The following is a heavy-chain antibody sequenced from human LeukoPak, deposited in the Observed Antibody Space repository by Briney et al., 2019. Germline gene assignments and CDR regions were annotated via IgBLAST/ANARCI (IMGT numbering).Heavy chain of an antibody. D-gene: IGHD1-1*01. V-gene: IGHV3-23*01. CDR1: GFTFSSYA. CDR3: AKDRTTAPRIIDY. J-gene: IGHJ4*02. CDR2: ISGSGST. Sequence: PGGSLRLSCAASGFTFSSYAMSWVRQAPGKGLEWVSAISGSGSTYYADSVKGRFTISRDNSKNTLYLQMNSLRAEDTAVYYCAKDRTTAPRIIDYWGQGTLVTVSS.